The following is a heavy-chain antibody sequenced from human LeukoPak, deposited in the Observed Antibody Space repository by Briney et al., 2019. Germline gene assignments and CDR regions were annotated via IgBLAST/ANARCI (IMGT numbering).Heavy chain of an antibody. D-gene: IGHD3-3*01. Sequence: PSETLSLTCTVSGYSISSGYYWGWIRQPPGKGLEWIGSIYHSGSTYYNPSLKSRVTISVDTSKNQFSLKMSSVTAADTAVYYCARVGRITIFGVVRTWFDYWGQGTLVTVSS. CDR3: ARVGRITIFGVVRTWFDY. J-gene: IGHJ4*02. CDR1: GYSISSGYY. V-gene: IGHV4-38-2*02. CDR2: IYHSGST.